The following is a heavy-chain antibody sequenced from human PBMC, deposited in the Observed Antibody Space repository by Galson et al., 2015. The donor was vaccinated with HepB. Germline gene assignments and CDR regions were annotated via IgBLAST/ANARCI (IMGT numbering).Heavy chain of an antibody. CDR1: GFTYSSYW. J-gene: IGHJ4*02. V-gene: IGHV3-74*01. CDR3: ARDKPGGVGY. CDR2: ISNDGTTT. Sequence: SLRLSCAASGFTYSSYWMHWVRQAPGKGLAWVARISNDGTTTYYADSVKGRFTISRDNARNILYLQMDSLSVEDTAVYFCARDKPGGVGYWGQGTQVTVSS. D-gene: IGHD3-10*01.